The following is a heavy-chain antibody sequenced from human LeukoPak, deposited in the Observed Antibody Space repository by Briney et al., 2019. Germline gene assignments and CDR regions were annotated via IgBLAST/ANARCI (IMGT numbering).Heavy chain of an antibody. CDR2: IRYDESKK. CDR3: AKSHLPNAYSGTYYCDY. Sequence: PGGSLRLSCAASGFTFSYYGMHWVREAPGKGLGGGAFIRYDESKKFYGDSVKGRFTISRDNSKNTLYLQMNSLRTEDTAVYYCAKSHLPNAYSGTYYCDYWGQGTLVTVSS. CDR1: GFTFSYYG. V-gene: IGHV3-30*02. J-gene: IGHJ4*02. D-gene: IGHD1-26*01.